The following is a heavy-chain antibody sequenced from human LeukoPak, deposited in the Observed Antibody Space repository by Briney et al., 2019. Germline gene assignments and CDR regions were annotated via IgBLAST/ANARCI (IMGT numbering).Heavy chain of an antibody. D-gene: IGHD2-15*01. CDR2: ISSSGSTI. V-gene: IGHV3-48*03. Sequence: GGSLRLSCAASGFTFSSYEMNWVRQAPGKGLEWVPYISSSGSTIYYADSVKGRFTISRDNAKNSLYLQMNSLRAEDTAVYYCARCRGGSCPYYFDYWGQGTLVTVSS. CDR3: ARCRGGSCPYYFDY. CDR1: GFTFSSYE. J-gene: IGHJ4*02.